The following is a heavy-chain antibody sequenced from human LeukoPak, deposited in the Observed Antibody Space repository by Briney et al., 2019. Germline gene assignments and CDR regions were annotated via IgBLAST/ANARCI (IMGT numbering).Heavy chain of an antibody. J-gene: IGHJ5*02. CDR2: IYYSGST. CDR1: GGSISSSSYY. Sequence: SETLSLTCTASGGSISSSSYYWGWIRQPPGKGLEWIGSIYYSGSTYYNPSLKSRVTISVDTSKNQYSLKLSSVTAADTAVYYCARLNYYGSGSYELDPWGQGTLVTVSS. V-gene: IGHV4-39*01. CDR3: ARLNYYGSGSYELDP. D-gene: IGHD3-10*01.